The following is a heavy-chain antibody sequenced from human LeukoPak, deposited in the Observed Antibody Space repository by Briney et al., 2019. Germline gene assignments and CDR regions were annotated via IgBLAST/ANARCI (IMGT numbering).Heavy chain of an antibody. Sequence: GGSLRLSCAASGFTFSSYTMNWVRQSPGKGLEWVSSISSGSRDIYYADSVKGRFTISRDNAKNSVYLQVNSLRAEDTAVYYCARVYIYAYDYWGQGTLVTVSS. J-gene: IGHJ4*02. CDR3: ARVYIYAYDY. V-gene: IGHV3-21*01. CDR2: ISSGSRDI. D-gene: IGHD5-18*01. CDR1: GFTFSSYT.